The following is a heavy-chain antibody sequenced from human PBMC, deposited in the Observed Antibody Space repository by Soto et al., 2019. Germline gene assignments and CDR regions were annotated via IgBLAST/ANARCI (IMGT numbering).Heavy chain of an antibody. V-gene: IGHV4-59*01. CDR1: GGSISSYY. J-gene: IGHJ5*02. CDR3: ARWYNWNDAMWFDP. Sequence: ASETLSLTCTVSGGSISSYYWSWIRQPPGKGLEWIGYIYYSGSTNYNPSLKSRVTISVDTSKNQFSLKLSSVTAADTAVYYCARWYNWNDAMWFDPWGQGTLVTVSS. CDR2: IYYSGST. D-gene: IGHD1-1*01.